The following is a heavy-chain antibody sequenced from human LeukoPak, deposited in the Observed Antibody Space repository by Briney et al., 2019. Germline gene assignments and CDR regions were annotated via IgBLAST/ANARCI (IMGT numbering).Heavy chain of an antibody. J-gene: IGHJ4*02. Sequence: SGGSLRLSCAASGFTFSSYEMNWVRQAPGKGLEWVSYISSSDSTIYYADFVKGRFTISRDNAKNSLYLQMNSLTAEDTAIYYCARDSGISWYYFDYWRQGTLVTVSS. CDR3: ARDSGISWYYFDY. D-gene: IGHD6-13*01. CDR1: GFTFSSYE. V-gene: IGHV3-48*03. CDR2: ISSSDSTI.